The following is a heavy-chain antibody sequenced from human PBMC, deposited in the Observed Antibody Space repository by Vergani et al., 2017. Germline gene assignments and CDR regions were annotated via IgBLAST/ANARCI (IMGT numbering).Heavy chain of an antibody. V-gene: IGHV1-46*01. CDR2: INPSGGST. J-gene: IGHJ4*02. CDR3: ARGGGKRSGWYGPRDY. Sequence: QVQLVQSGAEVKKPGASVKVSCKASGYTFTSYYMHWVRQAPGQGLEWMGIINPSGGSTSYAQKFQGRVTMPRDTSTSTVYMELSSLRSEDTAVYYCARGGGKRSGWYGPRDYWGQGTLVTVSS. CDR1: GYTFTSYY. D-gene: IGHD6-19*01.